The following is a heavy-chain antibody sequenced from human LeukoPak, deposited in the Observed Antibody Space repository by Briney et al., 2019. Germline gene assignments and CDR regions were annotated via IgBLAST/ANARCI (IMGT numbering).Heavy chain of an antibody. Sequence: SETLSLTCTVSGGSISSGGYYWSWIRQHPGKGLEWIGYIYYSGSTYYNPSPKSRGTISVDTSKNQFSLKLSSVPAADTAVYYCARDRSRGANWFDPWGQGTLVTVSS. CDR3: ARDRSRGANWFDP. D-gene: IGHD3-16*01. V-gene: IGHV4-31*03. CDR1: GGSISSGGYY. J-gene: IGHJ5*02. CDR2: IYYSGST.